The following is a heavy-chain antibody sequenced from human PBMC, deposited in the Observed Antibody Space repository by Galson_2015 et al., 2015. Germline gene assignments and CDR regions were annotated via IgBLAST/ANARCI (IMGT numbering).Heavy chain of an antibody. CDR1: EFPFNIYG. V-gene: IGHV3-30*18. Sequence: SLRLSCAASEFPFNIYGMHWVRQAPGKGLEWVAVISNDGNNKHYADSVKGRFTISRDNSKNTVHLQMNGLRTEDTAVYYCAKDRTESWLTLDHWGQGTLVTVSS. CDR3: AKDRTESWLTLDH. J-gene: IGHJ4*02. CDR2: ISNDGNNK. D-gene: IGHD5-18*01.